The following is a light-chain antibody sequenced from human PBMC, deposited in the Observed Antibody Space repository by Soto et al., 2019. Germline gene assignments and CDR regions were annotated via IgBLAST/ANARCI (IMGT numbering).Light chain of an antibody. Sequence: DIVMTQSPLSLPVTPGEPASISCKSSQSLLHSNGYNYLDWYLQKPGQSPQLLIYLGSNRASGVPDRFSGSGSGTDFTLKISRVEAEDLGVYYCMQSLQTPYTFGQGTKLGIK. CDR3: MQSLQTPYT. CDR2: LGS. V-gene: IGKV2-28*01. J-gene: IGKJ2*01. CDR1: QSLLHSNGYNY.